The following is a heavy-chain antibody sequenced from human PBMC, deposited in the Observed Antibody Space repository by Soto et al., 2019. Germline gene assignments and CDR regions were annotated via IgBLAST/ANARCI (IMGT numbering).Heavy chain of an antibody. CDR3: ARDGVDTATGYYYGMDV. V-gene: IGHV1-18*01. J-gene: IGHJ6*02. CDR2: ISAYNGNT. CDR1: GYTFTSYG. Sequence: QVQLVQSGAEVKKPGASVKVSCKASGYTFTSYGISWVRQAPGQGLEWMGWISAYNGNTNYAQKRQGRVTMTTVTSTSTAYMALRSLRSDDTAVYYCARDGVDTATGYYYGMDVWGQGTTVTVSS. D-gene: IGHD5-18*01.